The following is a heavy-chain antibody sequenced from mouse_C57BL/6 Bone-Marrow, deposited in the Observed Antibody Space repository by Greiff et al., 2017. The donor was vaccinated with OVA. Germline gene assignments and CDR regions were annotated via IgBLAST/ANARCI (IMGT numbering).Heavy chain of an antibody. CDR1: GYAFSSSW. J-gene: IGHJ3*01. CDR2: IYPGDGDT. V-gene: IGHV1-82*01. Sequence: QVQLQQSGPELVKPGASVKISCKASGYAFSSSWMNWVKQRPGKGLEWIGRIYPGDGDTNYNGKFKGKATLTADKSSSTAYMHLSSLTSEDSAVYFCARSLYYDYGWGQGTLGTVSA. CDR3: ARSLYYDYG. D-gene: IGHD2-4*01.